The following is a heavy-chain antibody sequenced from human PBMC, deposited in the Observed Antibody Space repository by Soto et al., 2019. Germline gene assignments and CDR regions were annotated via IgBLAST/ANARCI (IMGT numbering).Heavy chain of an antibody. D-gene: IGHD3-10*01. CDR3: ARLGGEFGERNGY. CDR2: IKQDGSER. CDR1: GFSFSSFW. J-gene: IGHJ1*01. V-gene: IGHV3-7*01. Sequence: EVQLVESWGGLVQPGGSLRLSCAASGFSFSSFWVNWVLQTPGKGLEWVANIKQDGSERYYVDSVRGRFTISRDNAQKTVYLQMNSLRDDDAGLYYCARLGGEFGERNGYWGKGTLVTVSS.